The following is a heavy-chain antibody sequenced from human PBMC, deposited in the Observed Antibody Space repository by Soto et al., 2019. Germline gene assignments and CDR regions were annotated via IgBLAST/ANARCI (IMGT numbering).Heavy chain of an antibody. CDR3: ARAGAETPCIAARRRPFDY. J-gene: IGHJ4*02. CDR1: GGSISSGGYY. CDR2: IYYSGST. V-gene: IGHV4-31*03. Sequence: PSETLSLTCTVSGGSISSGGYYWSWIRQHPGKGLEWIGYIYYSGSTYYNPSLKSRVTISVDTSKNQFSLKLSSVTAADTAVYYCARAGAETPCIAARRRPFDYWGQGTLVTVYS. D-gene: IGHD6-6*01.